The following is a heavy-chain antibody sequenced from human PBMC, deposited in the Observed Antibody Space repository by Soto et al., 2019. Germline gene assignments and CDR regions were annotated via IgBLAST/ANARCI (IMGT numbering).Heavy chain of an antibody. CDR1: GGSISSGSYC. CDR2: IYHSGST. CDR3: ARGTGTIPWD. Sequence: SETLSLTCAVSGGSISSGSYCWNWIRQPPGKGLEWIGYIYHSGSTYYNPSLKSRVSISVDRSKNQFSLKLSSVTAADTAVYYCARGTGTIPWDWXQGILVTVSS. J-gene: IGHJ4*02. D-gene: IGHD1-1*01. V-gene: IGHV4-30-2*01.